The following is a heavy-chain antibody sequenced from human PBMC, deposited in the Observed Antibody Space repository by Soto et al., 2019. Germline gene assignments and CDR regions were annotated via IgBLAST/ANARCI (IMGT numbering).Heavy chain of an antibody. CDR2: LIGGHYGT. CDR1: GFTLQNYA. CDR3: AKGKSTGDIDWFDR. V-gene: IGHV3-23*01. D-gene: IGHD3-10*01. Sequence: PWGSLRLSCTASGFTLQNYAMAWVRQAPGKGLEWVSTLIGGHYGTAYSYSVKGRFTVYRDNSKNCLYLQMNSLGVEDTAMYFCAKGKSTGDIDWFDRWGKGRMVTVSS. J-gene: IGHJ5*01.